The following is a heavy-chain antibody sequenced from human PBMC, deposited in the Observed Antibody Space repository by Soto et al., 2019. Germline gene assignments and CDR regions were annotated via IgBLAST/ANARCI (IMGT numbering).Heavy chain of an antibody. V-gene: IGHV4-39*01. CDR3: ANGDSSSWGTRNFDY. D-gene: IGHD6-13*01. CDR2: IYYSGST. J-gene: IGHJ4*02. Sequence: SETLSLTCTVSDGSISSSSYYWGWFRQPPGKGLEWIGSIYYSGSTYYNPSIKGRVTISVDTSKNQFSLKLSSVTAADTAVYYCANGDSSSWGTRNFDYWGQGTLVTVSS. CDR1: DGSISSSSYY.